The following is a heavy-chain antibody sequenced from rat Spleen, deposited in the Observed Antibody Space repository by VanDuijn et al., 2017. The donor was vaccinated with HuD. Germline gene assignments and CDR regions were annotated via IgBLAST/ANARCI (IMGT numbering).Heavy chain of an antibody. J-gene: IGHJ4*01. V-gene: IGHV5-22*01. CDR1: GFTFSDYY. D-gene: IGHD1-4*01. CDR2: ISYEGSNT. Sequence: EVQLVESGGGLVQPGRSLKVSCAASGFTFSDYYMIWVRQAPKKGLEWVASISYEGSNTYYGDSVKGRFTISSDNAKSTLYLQMNSLTSEDTATYYCARPGITSYVMDAWGQGASVTVSS. CDR3: ARPGITSYVMDA.